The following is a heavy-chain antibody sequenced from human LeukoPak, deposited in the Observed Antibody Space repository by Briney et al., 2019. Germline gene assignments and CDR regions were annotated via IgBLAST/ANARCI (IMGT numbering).Heavy chain of an antibody. V-gene: IGHV3-23*01. CDR1: GFTFSSYA. CDR2: ISGGGVST. D-gene: IGHD6-13*01. CDR3: AKRLQYASSRYYFDY. J-gene: IGHJ4*02. Sequence: PGGSLRLSCAASGFTFSSYAMSWVRQAPGKGLEWVSTISGGGVSTYYADSVKGRFTISRDNSKNTLYLRMNSLRAEDTAVYYCAKRLQYASSRYYFDYWGQGTLVTVSS.